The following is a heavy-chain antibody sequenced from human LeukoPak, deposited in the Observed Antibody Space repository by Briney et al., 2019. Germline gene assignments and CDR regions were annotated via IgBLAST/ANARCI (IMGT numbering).Heavy chain of an antibody. CDR3: VKNGDRGAYCSGGGCYPYYYYYMDV. CDR2: ISFTGGTT. CDR1: GFTFSSYG. Sequence: GGTLRLSCAASGFTFSSYGMSWVRQAPGKGLEWVSSISFTGGTTYYADSVKGRFTISRDNSKDTLYLQMNSVRAEDTAIYYCVKNGDRGAYCSGGGCYPYYYYYMDVWGKGTTVTISS. D-gene: IGHD2-15*01. V-gene: IGHV3-23*01. J-gene: IGHJ6*03.